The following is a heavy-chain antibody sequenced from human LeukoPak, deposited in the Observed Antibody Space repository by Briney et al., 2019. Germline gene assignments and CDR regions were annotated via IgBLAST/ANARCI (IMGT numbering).Heavy chain of an antibody. D-gene: IGHD6-19*01. CDR3: ARDRGGSGWTFDY. CDR2: IYHSGST. V-gene: IGHV4-30-2*01. Sequence: SQTLSLTCTVSGGSISSGGYYWSWIRQPPGKGLEWIGYIYHSGSTYYNPSLKSRVTISIDTSKNQFSLKLSSVTAADTAVYYCARDRGGSGWTFDYWGQGTLVTVSS. CDR1: GGSISSGGYY. J-gene: IGHJ4*02.